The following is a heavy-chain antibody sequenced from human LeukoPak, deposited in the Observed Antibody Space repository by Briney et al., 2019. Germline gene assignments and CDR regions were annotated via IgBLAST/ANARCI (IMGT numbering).Heavy chain of an antibody. CDR1: GFTFSNYD. V-gene: IGHV3-30*02. D-gene: IGHD6-19*01. CDR3: AKALGSGWYPNFDY. Sequence: PGGSLRLSCAASGFTFSNYDMHWVRQAPGKGLEWVAFIRYDGSNKYYADPVKGRFTISRDNSKNTLYLQMNSLRAEDTAVYYCAKALGSGWYPNFDYWGQGTLVTVSS. CDR2: IRYDGSNK. J-gene: IGHJ4*02.